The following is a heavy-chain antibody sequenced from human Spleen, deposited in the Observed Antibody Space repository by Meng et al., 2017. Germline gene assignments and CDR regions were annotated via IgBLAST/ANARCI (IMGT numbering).Heavy chain of an antibody. J-gene: IGHJ6*02. CDR1: GFTFDDYG. D-gene: IGHD5-24*01. CDR3: ARSYYYGMDV. Sequence: GGSLRLSCAASGFTFDDYGMSWVRQAPGKGLEWVSGISWNSGSIAYADSVKGRFTISRDNAKNSLYLQMNSLRAEDTAVYYCARSYYYGMDVWGQGTTVTVSS. CDR2: ISWNSGSI. V-gene: IGHV3-9*01.